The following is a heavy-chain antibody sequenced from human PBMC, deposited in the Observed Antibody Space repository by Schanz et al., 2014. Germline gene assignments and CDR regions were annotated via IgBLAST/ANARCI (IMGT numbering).Heavy chain of an antibody. CDR1: GFTFRGHA. CDR2: TSTDGTKT. J-gene: IGHJ4*02. D-gene: IGHD1-1*01. V-gene: IGHV3-30*04. Sequence: VQLVESGGGLVQPGGSLRLSCAASGFTFRGHAMHWVRQAPGQGLEKVAVTSTDGTKTYYAASVRGRFTISRDNSKNTVYLQMNSLRSEDTAVYYCTRDRGALINHNDALDLWGPGTLVTVSS. CDR3: TRDRGALINHNDALDL.